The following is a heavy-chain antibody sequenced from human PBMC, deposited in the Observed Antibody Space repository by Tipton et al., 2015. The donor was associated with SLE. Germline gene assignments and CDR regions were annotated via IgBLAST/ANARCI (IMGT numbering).Heavy chain of an antibody. D-gene: IGHD5/OR15-5a*01. J-gene: IGHJ3*02. CDR1: GGSITSYY. CDR3: AGVSRDAFEI. Sequence: TLSLTCSVSGGSITSYYWSWVRQPPGKGLEWIGHIYHSDYTSYNPSLKSRVFISIDTSKKQFSLKLSSVTAADTAVYYCAGVSRDAFEIWGQGTMVTVSS. V-gene: IGHV4-59*08. CDR2: IYHSDYT.